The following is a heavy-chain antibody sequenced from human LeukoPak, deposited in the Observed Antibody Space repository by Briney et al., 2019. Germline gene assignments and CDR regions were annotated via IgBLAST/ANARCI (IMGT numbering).Heavy chain of an antibody. CDR1: GYTFTGYY. V-gene: IGHV1-2*02. J-gene: IGHJ4*02. CDR2: INRNSGDT. CDR3: ARDPSTMVRGVIAHIIFDY. Sequence: GASVKVSCKASGYTFTGYYMHWVRQAPGQGLEWMGCINRNSGDTNYVRKFQGRVTMTRDTSISTAYMELSRLRSDDTDVYYCARDPSTMVRGVIAHIIFDYWGQGTLVTVSS. D-gene: IGHD3-10*01.